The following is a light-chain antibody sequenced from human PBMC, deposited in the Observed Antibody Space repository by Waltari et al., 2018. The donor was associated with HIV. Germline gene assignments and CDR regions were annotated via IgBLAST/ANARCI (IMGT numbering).Light chain of an antibody. CDR3: ASYVSSTSYV. CDR1: RSNIGSSS. J-gene: IGLJ1*01. V-gene: IGLV1-44*01. CDR2: NNN. Sequence: QSVMTQPPSASGTPGQRVTISCSGSRSNIGSSSVNWYQQLPGTAPRLLIYNNNKWPSGVPDRFSASKSGNTASLTISGLQAEDEADYYCASYVSSTSYVFGTGTKVTVV.